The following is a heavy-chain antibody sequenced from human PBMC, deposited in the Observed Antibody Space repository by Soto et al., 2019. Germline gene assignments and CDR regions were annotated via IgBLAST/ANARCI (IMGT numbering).Heavy chain of an antibody. CDR3: AKRDDKSNSGKVFDS. D-gene: IGHD3-22*01. V-gene: IGHV3-30*18. Sequence: QVQLVESGGGVVQPGRSLRLSCAASGFTFSYYAMHWVRQAPGKGLEWVAVLSYDRSNEYYADSVKGRFTISRDNSKNTLYLEMNSLRVEDTAIYYCAKRDDKSNSGKVFDSWGQGTLVTVSS. CDR1: GFTFSYYA. J-gene: IGHJ4*02. CDR2: LSYDRSNE.